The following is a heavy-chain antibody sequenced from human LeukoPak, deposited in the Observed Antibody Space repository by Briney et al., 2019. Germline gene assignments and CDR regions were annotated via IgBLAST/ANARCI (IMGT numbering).Heavy chain of an antibody. D-gene: IGHD2-21*01. CDR3: ARVIATRVRRRVFDY. CDR2: INHSGST. V-gene: IGHV4-34*01. J-gene: IGHJ4*02. CDR1: GGSISSDY. Sequence: SETLSLTCTVSGGSISSDYWTWIRQPPGRGLEWIGEINHSGSTNYNPSLKSRVTISVDTSKNQFSLKLSSVTAADTAVYYCARVIATRVRRRVFDYWGQGTLVTVSS.